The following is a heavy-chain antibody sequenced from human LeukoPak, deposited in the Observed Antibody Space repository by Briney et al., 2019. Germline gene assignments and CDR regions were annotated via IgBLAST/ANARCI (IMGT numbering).Heavy chain of an antibody. CDR2: ICYSGST. V-gene: IGHV4-59*01. D-gene: IGHD3-22*01. CDR1: GGSISNYY. J-gene: IGHJ4*02. CDR3: AREREYFDSSGYLSYFDY. Sequence: KPSETLSLTCTVSGGSISNYYWSWIRQPPGKGLEWIGYICYSGSTHYNPSLKSRVTISVDTSKNQFFLKLSSVTAADTAVYYCAREREYFDSSGYLSYFDYWGQGTLVTVSS.